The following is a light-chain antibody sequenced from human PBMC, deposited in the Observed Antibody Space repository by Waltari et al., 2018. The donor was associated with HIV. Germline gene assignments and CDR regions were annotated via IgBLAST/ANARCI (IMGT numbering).Light chain of an antibody. Sequence: QSVLTQPPSVSGAPGQRVTISCTGSSPNIGAGYAVHWYQQLPGTAPKPLIYGNSNRPSGVPDRFSGSKSCTSASLAITGLQPDDETDYYCQSYDSSLSNWVFGGGTKVTVL. J-gene: IGLJ3*02. CDR3: QSYDSSLSNWV. V-gene: IGLV1-40*01. CDR1: SPNIGAGYA. CDR2: GNS.